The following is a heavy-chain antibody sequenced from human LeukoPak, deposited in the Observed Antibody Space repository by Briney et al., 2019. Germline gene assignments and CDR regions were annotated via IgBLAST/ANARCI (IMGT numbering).Heavy chain of an antibody. V-gene: IGHV3-72*01. CDR2: IRNKANRYTT. J-gene: IGHJ4*02. D-gene: IGHD1-26*01. CDR3: VRGGIVGGTGGDC. Sequence: GGSLRLSCAASGFTFSDHCMDWVRQAQGKGREWVGRIRNKANRYTTEYAASVKGRFTISRDDSKNSLDLQMNSLKTEDTAVYYCVRGGIVGGTGGDCWGQGTLVTVSS. CDR1: GFTFSDHC.